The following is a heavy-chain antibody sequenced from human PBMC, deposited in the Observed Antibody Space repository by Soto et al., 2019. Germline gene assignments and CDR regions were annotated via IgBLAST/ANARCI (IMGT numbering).Heavy chain of an antibody. V-gene: IGHV1-2*04. J-gene: IGHJ6*02. CDR1: GYTFTGYY. CDR3: ARPGSGSYSGMDV. Sequence: VASVKVSCKASGYTFTGYYMHWVRQAPGQGLEWMGWINPNNGGTNYAQKFQGWVTMTRDTSISTAYMELSRLRSDDTAVYYCARPGSGSYSGMDVWGQGTTVTDSS. D-gene: IGHD3-10*01. CDR2: INPNNGGT.